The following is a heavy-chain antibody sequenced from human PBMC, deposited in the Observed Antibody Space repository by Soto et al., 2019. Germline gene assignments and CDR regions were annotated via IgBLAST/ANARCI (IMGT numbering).Heavy chain of an antibody. D-gene: IGHD3-3*01. CDR2: IYYSGST. V-gene: IGHV4-59*01. J-gene: IGHJ4*02. CDR1: GGSISSYY. CDR3: ARGGAVFGVVLFDY. Sequence: PSETLSLTCTVSGGSISSYYWTWIRQPPGKGLEWIGYIYYSGSTKYNPSLKSRVTILLDTSKNQFSLKLSSVTAADTAVYYCARGGAVFGVVLFDYWGQGALVTVSS.